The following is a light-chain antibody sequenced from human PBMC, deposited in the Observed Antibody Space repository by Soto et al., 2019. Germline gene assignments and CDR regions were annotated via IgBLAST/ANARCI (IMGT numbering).Light chain of an antibody. CDR3: QQSYSTPLT. J-gene: IGKJ4*01. CDR1: QSISSY. CDR2: AAS. V-gene: IGKV1-39*01. Sequence: DIQMTQSPSSLSASVGDRVTITCRASQSISSYLNWYQQKPGKAPKLLIYAASSLQSGVPSRFSGSGSGTDVTLTISSLQPEDFATYSWQQSYSTPLTFGGGTKVEIK.